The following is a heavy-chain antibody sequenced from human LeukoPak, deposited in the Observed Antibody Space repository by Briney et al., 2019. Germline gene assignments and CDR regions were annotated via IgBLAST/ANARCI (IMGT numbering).Heavy chain of an antibody. Sequence: GGSLRLSCAASGFTFSSYAMSWVRQAPGKGLEWVSYISSSGSTIYYADSVKGRFTISRDNAKNSLYLQMNSLRAEDTAVYYCARETITYYQTPYWGQGTLVTVSS. CDR2: ISSSGSTI. CDR3: ARETITYYQTPY. D-gene: IGHD1-26*01. CDR1: GFTFSSYA. V-gene: IGHV3-48*04. J-gene: IGHJ4*02.